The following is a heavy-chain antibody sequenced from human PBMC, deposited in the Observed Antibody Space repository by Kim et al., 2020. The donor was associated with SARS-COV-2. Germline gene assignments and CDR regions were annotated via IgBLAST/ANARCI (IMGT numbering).Heavy chain of an antibody. CDR2: INHSGST. Sequence: SETLSHTCAVYGGSFSNYYWSWIRQPPGKGLEWIGEINHSGSTNYNPSLKSRVTVSVDTSKNQFSLKLSSATAADTAVYYCARGLAVTTFFYYYYGMDVWGQGTPVTVSS. V-gene: IGHV4-34*01. CDR3: ARGLAVTTFFYYYYGMDV. CDR1: GGSFSNYY. D-gene: IGHD4-17*01. J-gene: IGHJ6*02.